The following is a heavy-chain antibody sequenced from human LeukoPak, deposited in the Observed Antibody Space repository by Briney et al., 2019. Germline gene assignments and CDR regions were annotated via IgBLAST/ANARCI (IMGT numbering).Heavy chain of an antibody. CDR1: GYTLISYG. D-gene: IGHD2-15*01. J-gene: IGHJ6*02. Sequence: ASVKVSCKASGYTLISYGISWARQATGQGLEWIGWIRAYHGDTIYAQKLHGRVTMTTDTSTSTAYMELRSLRSEDTAVYYCARDSVLPSDCSGASCNYYYYGMDVWGQGTTVTVSS. V-gene: IGHV1-18*01. CDR3: ARDSVLPSDCSGASCNYYYYGMDV. CDR2: IRAYHGDT.